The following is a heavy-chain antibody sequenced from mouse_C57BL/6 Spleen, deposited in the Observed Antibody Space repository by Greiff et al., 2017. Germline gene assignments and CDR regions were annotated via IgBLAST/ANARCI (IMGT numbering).Heavy chain of an antibody. CDR3: AREDYDVDYAMDY. V-gene: IGHV1-64*01. J-gene: IGHJ4*01. D-gene: IGHD2-4*01. CDR2: IHPNSGST. CDR1: GYTFTSYW. Sequence: QVQLQQPGAELVKPGASVKLSCKASGYTFTSYWMHWVKQRPGQGLEWIGMIHPNSGSTNYNEKFKSKATLTVDKSSSTAYMQLSSLTSEDSAVXYCAREDYDVDYAMDYWGQGTSVTVSS.